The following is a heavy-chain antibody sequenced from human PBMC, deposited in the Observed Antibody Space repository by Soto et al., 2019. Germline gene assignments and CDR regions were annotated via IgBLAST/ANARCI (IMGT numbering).Heavy chain of an antibody. CDR1: GLTFSSYS. CDR3: ARGPGRVVIISWFDP. D-gene: IGHD3-3*01. J-gene: IGHJ5*02. Sequence: EVQLVESGGGLVKPGGSLRLSCAASGLTFSSYSMNWVRQAPGKGLEWVSSISSSSSYIYYADSVKGRFTISRDNAKNSLYLQMNSLRAEDTAVYYCARGPGRVVIISWFDPWGQGTLVTVSS. V-gene: IGHV3-21*01. CDR2: ISSSSSYI.